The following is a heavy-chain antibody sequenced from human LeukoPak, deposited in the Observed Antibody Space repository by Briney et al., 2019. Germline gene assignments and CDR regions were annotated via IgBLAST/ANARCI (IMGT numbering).Heavy chain of an antibody. CDR2: INHSGST. V-gene: IGHV4-34*01. CDR3: ARGGRDSSANWFDP. J-gene: IGHJ5*02. D-gene: IGHD3-22*01. CDR1: GESFSDDY. Sequence: PSETLSLTCAVSGESFSDDYWSWIRQPPGKGLEWIGEINHSGSTNQNPSLKSRVTISVDTSKNQFSLKLSSVTAADTAVYYCARGGRDSSANWFDPWGRGTPVTVSS.